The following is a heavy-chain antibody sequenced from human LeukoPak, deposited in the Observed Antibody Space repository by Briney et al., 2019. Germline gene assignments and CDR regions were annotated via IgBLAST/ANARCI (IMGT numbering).Heavy chain of an antibody. D-gene: IGHD6-13*01. J-gene: IGHJ5*02. Sequence: ASVKVSCKASGYTFTGYYMHWVRQAPGQGLEWMRRINPNSGGTNYAQKFQGRVTMTRDTSISTAYMELSRLRSDDTAVYYCARARGSSWYGVSSWFDPWGQGTLVTVSS. CDR3: ARARGSSWYGVSSWFDP. V-gene: IGHV1-2*06. CDR2: INPNSGGT. CDR1: GYTFTGYY.